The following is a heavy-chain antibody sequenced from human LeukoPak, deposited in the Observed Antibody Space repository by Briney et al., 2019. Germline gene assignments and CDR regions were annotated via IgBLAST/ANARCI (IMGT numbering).Heavy chain of an antibody. CDR2: ISSNGGST. J-gene: IGHJ4*02. Sequence: GGSLRLSCAASGFTFSSYAMHWVRQAPGKGLEYVSAISSNGGSTYYANSVKGRFTISRDNSKNTLYLQMGSLRAEDMAVYYCAKWSSGTADDYWGQGTLVTVSS. D-gene: IGHD3-10*01. CDR1: GFTFSSYA. V-gene: IGHV3-64*01. CDR3: AKWSSGTADDY.